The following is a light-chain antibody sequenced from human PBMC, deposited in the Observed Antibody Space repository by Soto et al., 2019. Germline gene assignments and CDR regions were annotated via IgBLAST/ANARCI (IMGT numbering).Light chain of an antibody. CDR1: QGIRNY. Sequence: IQMTQSPSSLSASVGDTVTVTCRASQGIRNYLNWFQQKPGKAPKRLISVASTLQSGVPSRFSGSGSGTEFTLTISSLQPEDSATYYCPQHNTYPYTFGQGTKVDIK. CDR3: PQHNTYPYT. V-gene: IGKV1-17*01. CDR2: VAS. J-gene: IGKJ2*01.